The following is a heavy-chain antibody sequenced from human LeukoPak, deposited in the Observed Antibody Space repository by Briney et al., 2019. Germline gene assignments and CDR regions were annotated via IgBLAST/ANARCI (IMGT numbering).Heavy chain of an antibody. CDR2: MNPNSGNT. CDR3: ARGLGDLATNWFDP. J-gene: IGHJ5*02. Sequence: ASVKVSCKASGYTFTSRDINWVRQATGQGLEWMGWMNPNSGNTGYAQKFQGRVTITRDTSISTAYMELSSLRSEDTAVYYCARGLGDLATNWFDPWGQGTLVTVSS. D-gene: IGHD3-16*01. V-gene: IGHV1-8*03. CDR1: GYTFTSRD.